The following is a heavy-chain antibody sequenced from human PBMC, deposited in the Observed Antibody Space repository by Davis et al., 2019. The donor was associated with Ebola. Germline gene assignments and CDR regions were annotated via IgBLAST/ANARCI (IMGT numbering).Heavy chain of an antibody. V-gene: IGHV4-59*08. CDR2: IYYSGST. D-gene: IGHD5-18*01. CDR1: GGSISSYY. J-gene: IGHJ4*02. CDR3: ARRGYGVFDY. Sequence: SETLSLTCTVSGGSISSYYWSWIRQPPGKGLEWIGYIYYSGSTNYNPSLKSRVTISVDTSKNQFSLKLSSVTAADTAVYYCARRGYGVFDYWGQGTLVTVSS.